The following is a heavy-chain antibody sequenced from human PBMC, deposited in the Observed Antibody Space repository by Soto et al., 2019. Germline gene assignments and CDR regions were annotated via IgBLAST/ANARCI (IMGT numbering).Heavy chain of an antibody. Sequence: GSLRLSCAASGFTFSPFWMIWVRQAPGKGLEWVANIKQDGSEKNYAESVKGRFTISRDNAKNSLYLQMDRLRAEDTALYYCVREDGKVGTNSAFDYWGLGALVTVSS. CDR3: VREDGKVGTNSAFDY. CDR1: GFTFSPFW. CDR2: IKQDGSEK. J-gene: IGHJ4*02. V-gene: IGHV3-7*01. D-gene: IGHD1-26*01.